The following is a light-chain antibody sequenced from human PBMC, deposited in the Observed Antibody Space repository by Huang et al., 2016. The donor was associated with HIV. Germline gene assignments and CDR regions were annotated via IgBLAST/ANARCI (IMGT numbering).Light chain of an antibody. CDR1: RSVSTN. J-gene: IGKJ4*01. CDR3: HQYNNWLLS. CDR2: GSS. Sequence: EIVMTQSPATLSVSPGQRVTLSCRANRSVSTNLTWSQQRHGQAPRLLIYGSSTRAPGIPARLSGSGSGTDFSLTISSLQSEDFALYYCHQYNNWLLSFGGGTRV. V-gene: IGKV3-15*01.